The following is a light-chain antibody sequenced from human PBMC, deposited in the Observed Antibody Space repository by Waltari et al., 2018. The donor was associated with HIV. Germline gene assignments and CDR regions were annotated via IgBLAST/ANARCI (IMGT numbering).Light chain of an antibody. V-gene: IGLV2-14*01. J-gene: IGLJ1*01. CDR1: SGDLGGNNY. Sequence: QSALTQPASVSASPGQSITISCTGTSGDLGGNNYVSWYQQHPGKAPKLMIFEVSNRPSGVSHRFSGSKSGNTASLTISGLQAEDEADYYCSSYTSKTTLEKVFGAGTKVTVL. CDR2: EVS. CDR3: SSYTSKTTLEKV.